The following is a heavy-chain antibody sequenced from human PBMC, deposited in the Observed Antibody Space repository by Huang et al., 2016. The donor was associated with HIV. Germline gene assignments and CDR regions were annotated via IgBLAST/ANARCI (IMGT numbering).Heavy chain of an antibody. CDR3: ARHPYFYDASGFYFES. D-gene: IGHD3-22*01. CDR1: GGSINSEDYY. CDR2: IYRSGTT. J-gene: IGHJ4*02. V-gene: IGHV4-39*01. Sequence: HLQLQESGPGLVKPSETLTLTCTVSGGSINSEDYYWGWIRQPPGKGLEWIASIYRSGTTSCKPALKNRVTMSVDTSNSQFSLKLSSVTAADTALYYCARHPYFYDASGFYFESWGQGTLVIVSS.